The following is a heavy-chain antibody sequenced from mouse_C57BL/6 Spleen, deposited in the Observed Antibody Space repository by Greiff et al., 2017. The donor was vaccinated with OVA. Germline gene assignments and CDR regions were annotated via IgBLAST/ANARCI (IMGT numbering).Heavy chain of an antibody. CDR2: IYPRDGST. CDR1: GYTFTSYD. V-gene: IGHV1-85*01. CDR3: ARWITTVVADFDY. D-gene: IGHD1-1*01. Sequence: VKLVESGPELVKPGASVKLSCKASGYTFTSYDINWVKQRPGQGLEWIGWIYPRDGSTKYNGKFKGKATLTADKSSSTAYMQLSSLTSEDSAVYFCARWITTVVADFDYWGQGTTLTVSS. J-gene: IGHJ2*01.